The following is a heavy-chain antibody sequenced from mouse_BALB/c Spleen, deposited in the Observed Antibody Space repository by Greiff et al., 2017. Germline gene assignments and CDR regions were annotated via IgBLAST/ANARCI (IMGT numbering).Heavy chain of an antibody. D-gene: IGHD2-1*01. CDR3: AKNFGNYDAMDY. CDR1: GFSLTSYG. CDR2: IWRGGST. J-gene: IGHJ4*01. Sequence: VQLQQSGPSLVQPSQSLSITCTVSGFSLTSYGVHWVRQSPGKGLEWLGVIWRGGSTDYNAAFMSRLSITKDNSKSQVFFKMNSLQADDTAIYYCAKNFGNYDAMDYWGQGTSVTVSS. V-gene: IGHV2-5-1*01.